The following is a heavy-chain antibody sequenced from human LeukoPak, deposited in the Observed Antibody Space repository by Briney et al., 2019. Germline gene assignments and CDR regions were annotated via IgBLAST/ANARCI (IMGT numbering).Heavy chain of an antibody. J-gene: IGHJ5*02. CDR3: ARGEPLGYCRSTSCYTNWFDP. CDR1: GGSFSGCY. Sequence: SETLSLTCAVYGGSFSGCYWSWIRQPPGKGLEWIGEINHSGSTNYNPSLKSRVTISVDTSKNQFSLKLSSVTAADTAVYYCARGEPLGYCRSTSCYTNWFDPWGQGTLVTVSS. V-gene: IGHV4-34*01. D-gene: IGHD2-2*02. CDR2: INHSGST.